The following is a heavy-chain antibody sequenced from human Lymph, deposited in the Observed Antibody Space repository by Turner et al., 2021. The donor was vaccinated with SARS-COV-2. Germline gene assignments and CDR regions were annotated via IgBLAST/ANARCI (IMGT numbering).Heavy chain of an antibody. D-gene: IGHD3-10*01. Sequence: QVQLVESGGGVVQPGTSLRLSCPASGFTFSTYAIHWVRQAAGKGLEWVAVISYDGSNKYYADSVKGRFTISRDNSKNTLYLQMNSLRAEDTAVYYCARYGSGGYFYYGLDVWGQGTTVTVSS. V-gene: IGHV3-30*04. CDR2: ISYDGSNK. CDR3: ARYGSGGYFYYGLDV. J-gene: IGHJ6*02. CDR1: GFTFSTYA.